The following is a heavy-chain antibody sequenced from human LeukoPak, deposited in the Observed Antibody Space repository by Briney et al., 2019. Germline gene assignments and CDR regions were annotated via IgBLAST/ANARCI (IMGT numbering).Heavy chain of an antibody. J-gene: IGHJ4*02. V-gene: IGHV3-23*01. CDR2: ISGSGGST. Sequence: GGSLRLSCAASGFIFSSYWMSWVRQAPGKGLEWVSAISGSGGSTYYADSVKGRFTISRDNSKNTLYLQMNSLRAEDTAVYYCAKTQWLAPGYFDYWGQGTLVTVSS. D-gene: IGHD6-19*01. CDR1: GFIFSSYW. CDR3: AKTQWLAPGYFDY.